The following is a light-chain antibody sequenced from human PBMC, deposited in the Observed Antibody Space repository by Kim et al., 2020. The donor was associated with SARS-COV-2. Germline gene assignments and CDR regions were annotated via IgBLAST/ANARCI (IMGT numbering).Light chain of an antibody. CDR1: KNDIGNYGR. CDR2: EAN. V-gene: IGLV2-18*02. Sequence: GHSVAIACRGTKNDIGNYGRGCWYHQPPGRAPTLILYEANNRASGIPDRFSGSKSGSTASLTISGLQAEDEGDYYCSSYTTSGTWVFGGGTKVTVL. CDR3: SSYTTSGTWV. J-gene: IGLJ3*02.